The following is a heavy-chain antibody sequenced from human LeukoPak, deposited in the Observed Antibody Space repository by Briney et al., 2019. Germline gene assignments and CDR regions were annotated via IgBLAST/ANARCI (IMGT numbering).Heavy chain of an antibody. J-gene: IGHJ5*02. CDR1: GYTFTSYD. V-gene: IGHV1-8*01. CDR3: ARANYYGSGSYLDWFDP. CDR2: MNPNSGNT. Sequence: ASVKVSCKASGYTFTSYDINWVRQATGQGLEWMGWMNPNSGNTGYAQKFQGRVTMTRSTSISTAYMELSSLRSEDTAVYYCARANYYGSGSYLDWFDPWGQGTLVTVSS. D-gene: IGHD3-10*01.